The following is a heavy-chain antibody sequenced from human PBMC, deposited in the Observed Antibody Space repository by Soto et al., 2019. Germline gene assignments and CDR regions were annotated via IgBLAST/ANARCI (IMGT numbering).Heavy chain of an antibody. Sequence: QVQLQESGPGLVKPSETLSLTCTVSGGSISSYYWSWIRQPPGKGLEWMGYIYYSGSTNYNPSLKSLVTISVDTSKNQFSLKLSSVTAADTAVYYCARSEGRYWGQGTLVTVSS. J-gene: IGHJ4*02. CDR3: ARSEGRY. CDR2: IYYSGST. CDR1: GGSISSYY. V-gene: IGHV4-59*01.